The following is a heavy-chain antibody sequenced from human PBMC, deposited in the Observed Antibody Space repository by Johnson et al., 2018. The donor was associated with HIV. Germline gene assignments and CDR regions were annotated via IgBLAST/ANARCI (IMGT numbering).Heavy chain of an antibody. CDR3: ARREGTTGTFSAFDI. CDR2: INWNGGST. CDR1: GFTFDDYG. Sequence: VQLVESGVNLVQPGRSLRLSCAASGFTFDDYGMSWVRQAPGQGLEWVSGINWNGGSTGYADSVKGRFTISRDNAKNSLYLQMNSLRAEDTALYYCARREGTTGTFSAFDIWGQGTMVTVSS. V-gene: IGHV3-20*04. J-gene: IGHJ3*02. D-gene: IGHD1-1*01.